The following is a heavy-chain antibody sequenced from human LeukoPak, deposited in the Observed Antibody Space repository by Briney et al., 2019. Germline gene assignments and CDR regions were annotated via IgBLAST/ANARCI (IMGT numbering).Heavy chain of an antibody. CDR2: INSDGSRT. D-gene: IGHD5-18*01. CDR3: ARARSSYGYGDAFDI. Sequence: GGSLRLSCAASRFIFSTYWMHWVRQAPGKGLVWVSRINSDGSRTNYADSVKGRFTISRDNAKNTLYLQMNSLRAEDTAVYYCARARSSYGYGDAFDIWGQGTMVTVSS. J-gene: IGHJ3*02. V-gene: IGHV3-74*01. CDR1: RFIFSTYW.